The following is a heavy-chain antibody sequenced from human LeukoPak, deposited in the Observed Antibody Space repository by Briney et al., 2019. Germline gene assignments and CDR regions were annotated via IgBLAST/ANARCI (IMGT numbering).Heavy chain of an antibody. Sequence: PGGSLRLSCAASGFALSSYWMHWVRQAPGKGLVWVSRISSDGSSTSYADSVKGRFTISRDNAKNTLYLQMNSLRAEDTAVFYCAKDRDDYVWGSYLGAFDIWGQGTMVTVSS. CDR3: AKDRDDYVWGSYLGAFDI. D-gene: IGHD3-16*01. CDR2: ISSDGSST. CDR1: GFALSSYW. V-gene: IGHV3-74*01. J-gene: IGHJ3*02.